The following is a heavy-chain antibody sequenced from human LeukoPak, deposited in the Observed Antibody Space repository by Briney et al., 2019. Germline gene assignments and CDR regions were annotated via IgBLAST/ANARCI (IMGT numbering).Heavy chain of an antibody. CDR1: GYTFTSYD. J-gene: IGHJ4*02. D-gene: IGHD3-22*01. CDR2: MNPNSGNT. V-gene: IGHV1-8*01. Sequence: ASVKVSCKASGYTFTSYDINWVRQATGQGLEWMGWMNPNSGNTVYAQKFQGRVTMTRNTSISTAYMDLSSLRSEDTAVHYYARGHYESSGYYFDYWGQGTLVTVSS. CDR3: ARGHYESSGYYFDY.